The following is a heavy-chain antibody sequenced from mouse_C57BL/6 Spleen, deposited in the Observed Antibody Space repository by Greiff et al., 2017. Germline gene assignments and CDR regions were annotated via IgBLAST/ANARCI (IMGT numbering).Heavy chain of an antibody. V-gene: IGHV1-4*01. D-gene: IGHD2-4*01. CDR3: AKGDYGEGGMDD. J-gene: IGHJ4*01. Sequence: QVQLQQSGAELARPGASVKMSCKASGYTFTSYTMHWVKQRPGQGLEWIGYITPSSGYTTYNPKVKDKATLTADKSSSTAYMQLSSLTSEDSAVYYCAKGDYGEGGMDDWGTGTSVTVSS. CDR2: ITPSSGYT. CDR1: GYTFTSYT.